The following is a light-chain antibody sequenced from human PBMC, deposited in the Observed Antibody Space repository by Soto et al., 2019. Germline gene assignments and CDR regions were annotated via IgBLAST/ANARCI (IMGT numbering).Light chain of an antibody. Sequence: DIQMTQSPSTLSASVGDRVTITCRASQSISNWLAWYQQKPGKAPTLLIYRASNLEGGVPSRFSGSGSGIEFTLTISSLQPDDFATYYCQQYDSYSREFGQGTKVEIK. J-gene: IGKJ1*01. CDR2: RAS. CDR1: QSISNW. V-gene: IGKV1-5*03. CDR3: QQYDSYSRE.